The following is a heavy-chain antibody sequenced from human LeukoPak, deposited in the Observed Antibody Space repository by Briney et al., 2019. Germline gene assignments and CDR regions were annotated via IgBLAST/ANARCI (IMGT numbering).Heavy chain of an antibody. Sequence: PGGSLRLSCGASGFTFSDAWMSWVRQAPGKGLEWVGRIKSWDAGGATAYAAPVKGRFTISRDDSKTTMYMVMNSLQTEDTAVYYCATTRRGDGTGYWGQGTLVTVSS. CDR2: IKSWDAGGAT. CDR1: GFTFSDAW. D-gene: IGHD2-21*02. J-gene: IGHJ4*02. CDR3: ATTRRGDGTGY. V-gene: IGHV3-15*01.